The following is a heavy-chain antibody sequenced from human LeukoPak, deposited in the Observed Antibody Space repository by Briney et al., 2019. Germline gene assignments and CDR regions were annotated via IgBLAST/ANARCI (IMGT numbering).Heavy chain of an antibody. Sequence: PSETLSLTCAVSGGSISSSNWWGWVRQPPGKGLEWIGEIYHSGSTNYNPSLKSRVTISVDKSKNQFSLKLSSVTAADTAVYYCARDGAVAGTVLQHWGQGTLVTVSS. CDR3: ARDGAVAGTVLQH. CDR2: IYHSGST. J-gene: IGHJ1*01. D-gene: IGHD6-19*01. CDR1: GGSISSSNW. V-gene: IGHV4-4*02.